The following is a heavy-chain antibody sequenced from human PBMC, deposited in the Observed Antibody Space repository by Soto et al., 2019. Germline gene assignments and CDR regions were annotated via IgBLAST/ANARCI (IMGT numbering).Heavy chain of an antibody. CDR1: GGSVSSGSYY. J-gene: IGHJ3*02. V-gene: IGHV4-61*01. CDR2: IYYSGST. Sequence: QVQLQESGPGLVKPSETLSLTCTVSGGSVSSGSYYWSWIRQPPGKGLEWIGYIYYSGSTNYNPSLKSRVTISVDTSKNQSSLNLSSVTAADTAVYYGARGSGPNDAFDIWGQGTMVTVSS. CDR3: ARGSGPNDAFDI. D-gene: IGHD2-15*01.